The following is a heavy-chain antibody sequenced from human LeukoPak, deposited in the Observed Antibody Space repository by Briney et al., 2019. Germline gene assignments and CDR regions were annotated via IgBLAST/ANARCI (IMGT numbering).Heavy chain of an antibody. V-gene: IGHV1-46*01. CDR2: INPSGGST. D-gene: IGHD3-10*01. Sequence: ASVKVSCKASGYTFTSYFMHWVRQAPGQGLEWMGIINPSGGSTSYAQKFQGRVTMTRDTSTSTVYMELSSPRSEDTAVYFCARDRAVIRYYFDYWGQGTLVTVSS. CDR1: GYTFTSYF. J-gene: IGHJ4*02. CDR3: ARDRAVIRYYFDY.